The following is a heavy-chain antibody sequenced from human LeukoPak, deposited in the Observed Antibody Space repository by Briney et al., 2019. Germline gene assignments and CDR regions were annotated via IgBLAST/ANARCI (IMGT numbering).Heavy chain of an antibody. Sequence: GGSLRLSCAASGNYWMHWVRRVPGKGLVWVSHINSDGSWTSYADSVKGRFTISKDNAKNTVYLQMNGLRVEDTAMYYCVRLAVTDTNYWGQGSLVTVSS. V-gene: IGHV3-74*01. CDR2: INSDGSWT. J-gene: IGHJ4*02. D-gene: IGHD2-21*02. CDR1: GNYW. CDR3: VRLAVTDTNY.